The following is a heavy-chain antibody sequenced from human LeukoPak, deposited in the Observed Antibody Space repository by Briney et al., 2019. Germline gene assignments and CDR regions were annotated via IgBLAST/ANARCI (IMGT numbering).Heavy chain of an antibody. CDR1: GYTFTSYA. CDR3: ARYQLLLDAFDI. D-gene: IGHD2-2*01. V-gene: IGHV1-3*01. J-gene: IGHJ3*02. CDR2: INAGNGNT. Sequence: RWASVKVSGKASGYTFTSYAMHWVRQAPGQRLEWMGWINAGNGNTKYSQKFQGRVTITRDTSASTAYMELSSLRSEDTAVYYCARYQLLLDAFDIWGQGTMVTVSS.